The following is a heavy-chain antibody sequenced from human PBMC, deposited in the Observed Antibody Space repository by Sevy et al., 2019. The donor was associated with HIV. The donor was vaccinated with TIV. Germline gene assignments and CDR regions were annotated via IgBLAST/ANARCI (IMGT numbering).Heavy chain of an antibody. CDR1: GGSINSDH. CDR2: VYYTGGT. CDR3: ARPNDFDI. V-gene: IGHV4-59*08. J-gene: IGHJ3*02. Sequence: SETLSLTCTVSGGSINSDHWNWIRQPPGKGLEWIGYVYYTGGTNYNPSLKNRVTISVDRTKNQFSLKLTSVTAADTAVYYWARPNDFDIWGQGTMVTVSS.